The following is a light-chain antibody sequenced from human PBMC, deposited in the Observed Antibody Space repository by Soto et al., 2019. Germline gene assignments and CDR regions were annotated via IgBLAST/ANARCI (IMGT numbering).Light chain of an antibody. J-gene: IGLJ3*02. CDR1: SSDVGSYNL. CDR2: KGS. Sequence: QSALTQPASVSGSPGQSITISCTGTSSDVGSYNLVSWYQQHPGKAPKLMIYKGSKRPSGVSNRFSGSKSGNTASLTISGLQAEDEADYYCCSYAGSSTWVFGGGTQLTVL. CDR3: CSYAGSSTWV. V-gene: IGLV2-23*01.